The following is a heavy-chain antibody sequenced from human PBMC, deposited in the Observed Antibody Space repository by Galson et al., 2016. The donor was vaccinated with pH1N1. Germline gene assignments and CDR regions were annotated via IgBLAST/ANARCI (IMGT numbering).Heavy chain of an antibody. V-gene: IGHV1-69*13. CDR1: GGTFTNYA. J-gene: IGHJ6*02. CDR3: ARGFSGYDRLEYYQNGMDV. D-gene: IGHD5-12*01. CDR2: LIPILGTP. Sequence: SVKVSCKAPGGTFTNYAINWVRQAPGQGLEWMGGLIPILGTPDYAQTLQGRVTITADENTNTAYMEMSSLRAEDTAVYYCARGFSGYDRLEYYQNGMDVWGQGTTVTVSS.